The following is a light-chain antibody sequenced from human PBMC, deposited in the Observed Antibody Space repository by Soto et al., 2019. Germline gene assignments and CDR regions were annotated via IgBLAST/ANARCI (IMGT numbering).Light chain of an antibody. V-gene: IGKV1-27*01. CDR1: QGISNY. Sequence: DIQVTQSPSSLSASVGDRVPFTWLASQGISNYLAWYKQKXGKVPKXXSYAASTLQSGVPSRFSDSGSGTEFTLTITSLQPDDFAIYYCQQYKSYFRTFGQGTKVDIK. CDR2: AAS. J-gene: IGKJ1*01. CDR3: QQYKSYFRT.